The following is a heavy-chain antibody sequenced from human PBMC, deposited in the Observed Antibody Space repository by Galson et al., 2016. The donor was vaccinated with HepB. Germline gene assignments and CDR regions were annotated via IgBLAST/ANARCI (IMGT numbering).Heavy chain of an antibody. V-gene: IGHV3-23*01. CDR1: GFTFSNYD. D-gene: IGHD2-2*01. J-gene: IGHJ4*02. Sequence: SLRLSCAASGFTFSNYDMSWVRQAPGRGLEWVSGISGSGASTTYADSVKGRFTISRDNSKNALHLQMNSLRAEDPAMYFCARHFSSSYLGQGTLVTVSS. CDR3: ARHFSSSY. CDR2: ISGSGAST.